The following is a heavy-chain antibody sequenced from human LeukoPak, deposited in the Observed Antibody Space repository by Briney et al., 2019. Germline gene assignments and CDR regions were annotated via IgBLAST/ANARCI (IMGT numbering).Heavy chain of an antibody. CDR1: GGSFSGYY. Sequence: SEALSLTCAVYGGSFSGYYWSWIRRPPGKGLEWIGEINHSGSTNYNPSLKSRVTISVDTSKNQFSLKLSSVTAADTAVYYCARLRSAMVRGVIISYYFDYWGQGTLVTVSS. D-gene: IGHD3-10*01. V-gene: IGHV4-34*01. CDR2: INHSGST. CDR3: ARLRSAMVRGVIISYYFDY. J-gene: IGHJ4*02.